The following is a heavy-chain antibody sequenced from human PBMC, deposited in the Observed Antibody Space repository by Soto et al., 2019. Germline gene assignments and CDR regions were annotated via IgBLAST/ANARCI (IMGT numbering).Heavy chain of an antibody. V-gene: IGHV4-39*01. CDR3: ASGGSYDFWSGYSKNFDY. J-gene: IGHJ4*02. CDR1: GGSISSSSYN. Sequence: QLQLQESGPGLVKPSETLSLTCTVSGGSISSSSYNWGWIRQPPGKGLEWMGGIYYSGSTYYNPSLKSRVTISVDTSKNQFSLKLSSVTAADTAVYYCASGGSYDFWSGYSKNFDYWGQGTLVTVSS. D-gene: IGHD3-3*01. CDR2: IYYSGST.